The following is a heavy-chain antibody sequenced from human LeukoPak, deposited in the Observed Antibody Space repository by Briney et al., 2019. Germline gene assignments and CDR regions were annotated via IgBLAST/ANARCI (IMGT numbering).Heavy chain of an antibody. J-gene: IGHJ4*02. CDR1: GGSISSYY. Sequence: SETLSLTCTVSGGSISSYYWSWIRQPPGKGLEWIGYIYYSGSTNYNPSLKSRVTISVDTSKNQFSLKLSSVTAADTAVYYCARDASYTVMRGAYDYWGQGTLVTVSS. CDR3: ARDASYTVMRGAYDY. V-gene: IGHV4-59*01. CDR2: IYYSGST. D-gene: IGHD1-26*01.